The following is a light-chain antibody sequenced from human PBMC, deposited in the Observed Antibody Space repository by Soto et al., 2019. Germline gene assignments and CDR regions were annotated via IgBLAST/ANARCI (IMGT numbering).Light chain of an antibody. CDR2: GAS. CDR1: QSVSSSY. J-gene: IGKJ2*01. V-gene: IGKV3-20*01. Sequence: EIVLTQXXXXLXXSPGEXATLSCRASQSVSSSYLAWYQQKPGQAPRLLIYGASSRATGIPDXFXXXXXXXXXXXXISRLGPEDFAVYYCQQYGSSPKYTFGQGTKLEXK. CDR3: QQYGSSPKYT.